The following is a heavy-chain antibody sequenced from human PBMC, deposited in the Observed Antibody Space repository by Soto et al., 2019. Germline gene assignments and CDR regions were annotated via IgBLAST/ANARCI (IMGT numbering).Heavy chain of an antibody. CDR2: IYHSGST. CDR3: ARELITATYVDY. Sequence: QLQLQESGSGLVKPSQTLALTCAVSGGSISTGGYSWSWIRQPPGKGLEWIGYIYHSGSTYYNPSLKSRVTISVDRSKNQISLRLSSVTAADTAVYYCARELITATYVDYWGQGTLVNVSS. V-gene: IGHV4-30-2*01. CDR1: GGSISTGGYS. J-gene: IGHJ4*02. D-gene: IGHD1-20*01.